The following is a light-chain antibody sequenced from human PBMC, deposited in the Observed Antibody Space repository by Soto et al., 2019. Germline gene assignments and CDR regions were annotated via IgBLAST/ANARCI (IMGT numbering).Light chain of an antibody. CDR2: RSS. J-gene: IGKJ4*01. CDR1: QSVDSSY. V-gene: IGKV3-20*01. Sequence: EIVLTQSPGTRPLSPGERASLSCMASQSVDSSYLAWYQQKPGQAPRLLIYRSSIRATGIPDRFSGSGSETDFTLTICRLEPEDFAVYYCQQYDNSRGLTFGGGTTVEI. CDR3: QQYDNSRGLT.